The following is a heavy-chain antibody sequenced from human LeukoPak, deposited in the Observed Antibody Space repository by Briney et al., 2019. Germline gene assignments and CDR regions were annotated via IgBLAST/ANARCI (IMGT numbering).Heavy chain of an antibody. CDR2: ISSSSSYI. CDR1: GFTFSSYS. J-gene: IGHJ4*02. V-gene: IGHV3-21*04. Sequence: GGSLRLSCAASGFTFSSYSMNWVRQAPGKGLEWVSSISSSSSYIYYADSVKGRFTISRDNAKNSLYLQMNSLRSEDTAVYYCARALLWFGELLLFDYWGQGTLVTVSS. D-gene: IGHD3-10*01. CDR3: ARALLWFGELLLFDY.